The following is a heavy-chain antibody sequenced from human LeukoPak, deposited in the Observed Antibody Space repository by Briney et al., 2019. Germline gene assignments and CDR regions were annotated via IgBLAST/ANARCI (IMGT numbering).Heavy chain of an antibody. Sequence: SAKVSCKASGGTFSSYTISWVRQAPGQGLEWMGRIIPILGIANYAQKFQGRVTITADKSTSTAYMELSSLRSEDTAVYYCARDCPNYDSSGYYFDYWGQGTLVTVSS. CDR3: ARDCPNYDSSGYYFDY. CDR1: GGTFSSYT. J-gene: IGHJ4*02. D-gene: IGHD3-22*01. V-gene: IGHV1-69*04. CDR2: IIPILGIA.